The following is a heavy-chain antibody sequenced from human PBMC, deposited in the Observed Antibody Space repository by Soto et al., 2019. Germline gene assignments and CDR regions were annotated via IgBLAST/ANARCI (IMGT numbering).Heavy chain of an antibody. CDR2: ISYSGST. J-gene: IGHJ4*02. Sequence: QVQLQESGPGLVKPSETLSLTCTVSGGSVSSGSYYWSWIRQPPGKGLEWIGYISYSGSTNYNPSLKSRVTISVDTSKNQFSLKLSSVTAADTAVYYCARFSGSYYPFDYWGQGTLVTVSS. CDR1: GGSVSSGSYY. CDR3: ARFSGSYYPFDY. D-gene: IGHD1-26*01. V-gene: IGHV4-61*01.